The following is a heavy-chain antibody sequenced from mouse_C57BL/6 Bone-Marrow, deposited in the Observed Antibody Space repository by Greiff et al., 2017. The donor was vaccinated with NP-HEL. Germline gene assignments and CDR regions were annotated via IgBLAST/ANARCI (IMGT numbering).Heavy chain of an antibody. CDR2: ISNLAYSI. J-gene: IGHJ3*01. CDR1: GFTFSDYG. V-gene: IGHV5-15*01. Sequence: DVHLVESGGGLVQPGGSLKLSCAASGFTFSDYGMAWVRQAPRKGPEWVAFISNLAYSIYYADTVTGRFTISRENAKNTLYLEMSSLRSEDTAMYYCARLDGGCYAFAYWGQGTLVTVSA. D-gene: IGHD1-1*02. CDR3: ARLDGGCYAFAY.